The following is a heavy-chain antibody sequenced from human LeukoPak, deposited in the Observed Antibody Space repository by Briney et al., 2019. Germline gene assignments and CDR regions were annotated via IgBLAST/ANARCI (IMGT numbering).Heavy chain of an antibody. D-gene: IGHD6-19*01. CDR2: IYHSGST. Sequence: SETLSLSCTVSGGSISSGYYWGWIRQPPEKGLEWIGSIYHSGSTYYNPSLKSRVTISVDTSKNQFSLKLSSVTAADTAVYYCASASSGWYGDAFDIWGQGTMVTVSS. CDR3: ASASSGWYGDAFDI. J-gene: IGHJ3*02. CDR1: GGSISSGYY. V-gene: IGHV4-38-2*02.